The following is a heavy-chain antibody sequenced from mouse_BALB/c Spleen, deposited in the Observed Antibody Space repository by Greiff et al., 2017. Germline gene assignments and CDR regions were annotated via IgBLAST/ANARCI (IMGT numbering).Heavy chain of an antibody. Sequence: EVKLMESGGGLVQPGGSLRLSCATSGFTFTDYYMSWVRQPPGKALEWLGFIRNKANGYTTEYSASVKGRFTISRDNSQSILYLQMNTLRAEDSATYYGARDMTMITTDAMDYWGQGTSVTVSS. J-gene: IGHJ4*01. D-gene: IGHD2-4*01. CDR2: IRNKANGYTT. CDR3: ARDMTMITTDAMDY. V-gene: IGHV7-3*02. CDR1: GFTFTDYY.